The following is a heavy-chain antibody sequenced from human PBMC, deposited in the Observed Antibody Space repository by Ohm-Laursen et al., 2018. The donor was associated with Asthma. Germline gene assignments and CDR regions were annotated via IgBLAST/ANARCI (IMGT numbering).Heavy chain of an antibody. CDR2: IYDSGYT. V-gene: IGHV4-61*03. CDR1: GGAVSSYSFY. J-gene: IGHJ6*02. CDR3: ARSRRGGSYPLYYAMDV. Sequence: ETLSLTCAVSGGAVSSYSFYWTWVRQPPGKGLEWIGYIYDSGYTNYSPSLKSRVTISVDTSKNHLSLKLSSLTAADTAVYFCARSRRGGSYPLYYAMDVWGQGTTVTVSS. D-gene: IGHD1-26*01.